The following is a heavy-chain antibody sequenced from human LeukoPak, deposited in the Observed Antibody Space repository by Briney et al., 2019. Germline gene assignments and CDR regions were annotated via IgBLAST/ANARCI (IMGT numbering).Heavy chain of an antibody. CDR3: AKSGRNWAYLEY. J-gene: IGHJ4*02. D-gene: IGHD7-27*01. V-gene: IGHV4-39*01. Sequence: SETLSLTCTVSGGSISSSGYYWGWIRQPPGKGLEWIGSIYYSGSTYYNPSLKSRVSIYVDTSKNQFSLKLSSVTAADTAVYYCAKSGRNWAYLEYWGQGTLVTVSS. CDR1: GGSISSSGYY. CDR2: IYYSGST.